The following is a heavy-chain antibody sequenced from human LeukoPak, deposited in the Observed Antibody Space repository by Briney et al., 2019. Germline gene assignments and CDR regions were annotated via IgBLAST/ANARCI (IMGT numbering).Heavy chain of an antibody. V-gene: IGHV4-59*01. J-gene: IGHJ4*02. D-gene: IGHD4-17*01. CDR2: IYYSGST. Sequence: PSETLSLTCTVSGGSISSYYWSWIRQPPGKGLKWIGYIYYSGSTNYNPSLKSRVTISVDTSKNQFSLKLSSVTAADTAVYYCARGPNDYGDLDYWGQGTLVTVSS. CDR1: GGSISSYY. CDR3: ARGPNDYGDLDY.